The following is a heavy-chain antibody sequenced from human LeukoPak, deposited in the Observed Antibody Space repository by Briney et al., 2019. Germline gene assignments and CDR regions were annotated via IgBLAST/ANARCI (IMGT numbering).Heavy chain of an antibody. V-gene: IGHV3-21*01. Sequence: VGSLRLSCAASGFTFSSYSMNWVRQAPGKGLEWVSSISSSSSYIYYADSVKGRFTISRDNAKNSLYLQMNSLRAEDTAVYYCARDRQLVHAFDIWGQGTMVTVSS. J-gene: IGHJ3*02. CDR1: GFTFSSYS. CDR3: ARDRQLVHAFDI. D-gene: IGHD6-6*01. CDR2: ISSSSSYI.